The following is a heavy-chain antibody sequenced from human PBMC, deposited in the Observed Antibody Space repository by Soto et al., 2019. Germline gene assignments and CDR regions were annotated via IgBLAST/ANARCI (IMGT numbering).Heavy chain of an antibody. Sequence: QVQLQESGPGLVKPSQTLSLTCTVSGGSISSGGYYWSWIRQHPGKGLEWIGYIYYSGSTYYNPSLKSRVNISIDTTKNQISLKLSSVTAADTVVYYCARGSCYYYDRGGDKIIDCWGQGTLVTVSS. CDR2: IYYSGST. CDR1: GGSISSGGYY. D-gene: IGHD3-22*01. J-gene: IGHJ4*02. CDR3: ARGSCYYYDRGGDKIIDC. V-gene: IGHV4-31*03.